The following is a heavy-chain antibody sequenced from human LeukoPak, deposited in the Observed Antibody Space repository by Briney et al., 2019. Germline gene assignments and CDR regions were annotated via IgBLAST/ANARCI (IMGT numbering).Heavy chain of an antibody. CDR2: IIPIFGTA. D-gene: IGHD2-2*01. J-gene: IGHJ3*02. CDR1: GGTFSSYA. CDR3: ARDTERPYCSSTSCYGAFDI. Sequence: ASVKVSCKASGGTFSSYAISWVRQAPGQGLEWMGGIIPIFGTANYAQKFQGRVTITADESTSTAYMELSGLRSEDTAVYYCARDTERPYCSSTSCYGAFDIWGQGTMVTVSS. V-gene: IGHV1-69*13.